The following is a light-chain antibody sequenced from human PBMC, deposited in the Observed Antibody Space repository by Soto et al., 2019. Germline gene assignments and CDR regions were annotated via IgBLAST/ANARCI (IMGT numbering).Light chain of an antibody. V-gene: IGKV1-39*01. CDR2: GAS. Sequence: DIQMTQSPSSLSASVGDRVTITCRASQSISIHLNWYQQKPGKAPNLLIYGASSLKSGVPARFRGSGSGTDFTLTISSLQPVDFAIYYCQQTYTTPEITFXQRTRMEIK. CDR1: QSISIH. CDR3: QQTYTTPEIT. J-gene: IGKJ5*01.